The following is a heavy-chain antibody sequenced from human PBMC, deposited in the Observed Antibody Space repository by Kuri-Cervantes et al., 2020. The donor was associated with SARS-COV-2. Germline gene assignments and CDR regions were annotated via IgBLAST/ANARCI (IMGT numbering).Heavy chain of an antibody. D-gene: IGHD6-13*01. CDR2: VSWNGSRT. Sequence: LSLTCAVSGFTVSRNYMGWVRQAPGRGLEWVSGVSWNGSRTHYADSVKGRFIISRDNSRNFLYQQMNSLRPEDMAVYYCVRHKAAAGIVAPDWGQGTLVTVSS. CDR3: VRHKAAAGIVAPD. CDR1: GFTVSRNY. V-gene: IGHV3-19*01. J-gene: IGHJ4*02.